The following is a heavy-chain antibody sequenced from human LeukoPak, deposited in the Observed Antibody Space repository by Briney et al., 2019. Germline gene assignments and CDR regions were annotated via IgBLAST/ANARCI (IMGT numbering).Heavy chain of an antibody. J-gene: IGHJ3*02. CDR2: INHSGST. CDR3: ARGTLGGRYDAFDI. Sequence: PSETLSLTCAVYGGSFSGYYWSWIRQPPGKGLEWIGKINHSGSTNYNPSLKSRAIISVDTSRNQFSLKLTSVTAADTAVYYCARGTLGGRYDAFDIWGQGTMVTVSS. V-gene: IGHV4-34*01. D-gene: IGHD3-9*01. CDR1: GGSFSGYY.